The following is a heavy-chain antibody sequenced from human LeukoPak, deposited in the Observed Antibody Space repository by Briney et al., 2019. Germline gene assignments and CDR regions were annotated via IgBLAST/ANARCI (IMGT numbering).Heavy chain of an antibody. V-gene: IGHV3-48*01. Sequence: HAGGSLRLSCAASGFTFSTYSMNWVRQAPGKGLEWVSYISSSSSTIYYADSVKGRFTISRDNAKNSLYLQMNSLRAEDTAVYYCARVVAGNIDFWGKGTTVTVSS. CDR3: ARVVAGNIDF. CDR2: ISSSSSTI. D-gene: IGHD6-19*01. J-gene: IGHJ6*04. CDR1: GFTFSTYS.